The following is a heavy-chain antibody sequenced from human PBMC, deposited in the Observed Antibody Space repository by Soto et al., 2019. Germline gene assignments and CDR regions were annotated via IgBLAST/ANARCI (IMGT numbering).Heavy chain of an antibody. CDR3: ARIRGGSCYDY. V-gene: IGHV3-7*05. Sequence: EVQLVESGGGLVQPGGPLRLSCAASGFTFSSYWMSWVRQAPGKGLEWVANIKQDGSEKYYVDSVKGRFTISRDNAKNSLYLQMNSLRAEDTAVYYCARIRGGSCYDYWGQGTLVTVSS. CDR2: IKQDGSEK. CDR1: GFTFSSYW. D-gene: IGHD2-15*01. J-gene: IGHJ4*02.